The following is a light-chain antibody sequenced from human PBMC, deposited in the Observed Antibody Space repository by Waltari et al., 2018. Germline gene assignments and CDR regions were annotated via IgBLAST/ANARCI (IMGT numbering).Light chain of an antibody. V-gene: IGKV2-28*01. J-gene: IGKJ1*01. CDR2: FVS. CDR3: MQSLQIPVT. Sequence: DIVMTQSPLSLPVTPGEPASISCRSSQSLLHSSGYNLLDWYLQKPGQSPQLLIYFVSNRASGVPDRFSGSASGTDFSLTISRVEAEDVGVYYCMQSLQIPVTFGQWTKVEIK. CDR1: QSLLHSSGYNL.